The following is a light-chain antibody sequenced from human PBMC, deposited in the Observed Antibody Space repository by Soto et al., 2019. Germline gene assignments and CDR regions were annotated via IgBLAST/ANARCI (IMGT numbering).Light chain of an antibody. J-gene: IGKJ1*01. Sequence: EIVMTQSPATLSVSPGERATLSCRASQSVGSSLAWYQQKPGQAPRLLIYSASTRATGIPARFSGSGSGTEFTRTISILQSEDFAVYYCQQYNNRPPWTFGQGTKVEIK. CDR2: SAS. CDR3: QQYNNRPPWT. CDR1: QSVGSS. V-gene: IGKV3-15*01.